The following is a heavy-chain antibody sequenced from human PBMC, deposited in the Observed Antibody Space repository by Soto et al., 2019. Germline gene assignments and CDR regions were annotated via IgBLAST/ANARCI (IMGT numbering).Heavy chain of an antibody. CDR1: GFSFSSYA. CDR3: AKGSIEYSASVDN. J-gene: IGHJ4*02. CDR2: ISARGGGS. V-gene: IGHV3-23*01. D-gene: IGHD5-12*01. Sequence: DVQLLESGGGLVQPGGSLRLSCAASGFSFSSYAMVWVRQAPGKGLEWVAVISARGGGSYFEDSVKGRFTLSRDNSKNVLSLEMNSLRAEDTAIYFCAKGSIEYSASVDNWGQGTLVVVSS.